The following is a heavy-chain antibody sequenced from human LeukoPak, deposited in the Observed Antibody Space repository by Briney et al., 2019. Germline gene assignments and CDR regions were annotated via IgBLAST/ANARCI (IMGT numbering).Heavy chain of an antibody. CDR1: GFTFGTYW. D-gene: IGHD6-19*01. Sequence: GGSLRLSCGASGFTFGTYWMHWVRQAPGKGLEWVANIKQDGSEKYYVDSVKGRFTISRDNAKNSLYLQMNSLRAEDTAVYYCATGGQWLAYWGQGTLVTVSS. CDR3: ATGGQWLAY. V-gene: IGHV3-7*01. CDR2: IKQDGSEK. J-gene: IGHJ4*02.